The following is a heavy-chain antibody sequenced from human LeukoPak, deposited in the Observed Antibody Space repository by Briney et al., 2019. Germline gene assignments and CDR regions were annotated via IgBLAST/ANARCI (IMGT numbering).Heavy chain of an antibody. V-gene: IGHV4-4*07. CDR2: IYTSGST. D-gene: IGHD2-8*01. CDR1: GGSISSYY. J-gene: IGHJ2*01. Sequence: SETLSLTCTVSGGSISSYYWSWIRQPAGKGLEWIGRIYTSGSTNYNPSLKSRVTMPVDTSKNQFSLKLSSVTAADTAVYYCARSSRIGVLMVYAIEGGRYFDLWGRGTLVTVSS. CDR3: ARSSRIGVLMVYAIEGGRYFDL.